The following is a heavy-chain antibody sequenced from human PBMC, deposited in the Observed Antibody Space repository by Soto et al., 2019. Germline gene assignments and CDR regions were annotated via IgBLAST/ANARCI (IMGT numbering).Heavy chain of an antibody. CDR3: TKDLDPGVAVAGSDY. J-gene: IGHJ4*02. Sequence: PGVSLRLSCSASVFTFNRYAMSWVRQAPGKGLEWVSTISYSITRTYYADSVMGRFTISRDNSKNTLYLQMNSLRAEDTAVYYCTKDLDPGVAVAGSDYWGQGNLVTVSS. CDR2: ISYSITRT. D-gene: IGHD6-19*01. V-gene: IGHV3-23*01. CDR1: VFTFNRYA.